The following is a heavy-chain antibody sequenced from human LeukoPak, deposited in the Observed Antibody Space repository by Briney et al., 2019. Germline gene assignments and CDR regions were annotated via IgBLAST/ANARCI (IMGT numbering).Heavy chain of an antibody. CDR1: GGSISSYY. Sequence: SETLSLTCTVSGGSISSYYWSWLRQPPGKGLEWTGYIYYSGSTNYNPSLKSRVTISVDTSKNQFSLKLSSVTAADTAVYYCARYDSSGYYSGFDPWGQGTLVTVSS. V-gene: IGHV4-59*01. CDR2: IYYSGST. J-gene: IGHJ5*02. CDR3: ARYDSSGYYSGFDP. D-gene: IGHD3-22*01.